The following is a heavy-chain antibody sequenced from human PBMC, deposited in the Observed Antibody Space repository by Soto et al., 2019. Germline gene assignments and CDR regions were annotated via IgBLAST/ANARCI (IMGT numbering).Heavy chain of an antibody. Sequence: SQTLSLTCDISGDGVSSNSAGWNWIRQTPSRGLEWLGRTYYKSKWYYTYAASVKSRITVSPDTSKNQFSLQLTSVTPEDTAVYYCARGSWDDVSGHYYMDVWDKGTTVTVPS. J-gene: IGHJ6*03. CDR1: GDGVSSNSAG. V-gene: IGHV6-1*01. CDR3: ARGSWDDVSGHYYMDV. CDR2: TYYKSKWYY. D-gene: IGHD1-1*01.